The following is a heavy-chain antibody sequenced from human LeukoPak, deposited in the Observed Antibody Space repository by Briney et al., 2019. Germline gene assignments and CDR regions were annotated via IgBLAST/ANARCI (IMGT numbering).Heavy chain of an antibody. J-gene: IGHJ4*02. V-gene: IGHV3-74*01. Sequence: AGGSLRLSCAASGFTFSSYWMHWVRQAPGKGLVWVSRINSDGSSTSYADSVKGRFTISRDNSKNTLYLQMNSLRPEDTAVYYCARGEGLLQQLGGYWGQGTLVTVSS. CDR1: GFTFSSYW. CDR2: INSDGSST. CDR3: ARGEGLLQQLGGY. D-gene: IGHD6-13*01.